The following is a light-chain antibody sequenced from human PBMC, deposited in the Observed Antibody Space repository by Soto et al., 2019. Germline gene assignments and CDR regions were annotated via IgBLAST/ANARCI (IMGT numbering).Light chain of an antibody. CDR2: DAS. CDR1: QDIREN. Sequence: DIQMTQFPSSLSASMRGRVAIACQASQDIRENINWYQQKPGKAPKLLIYDASNLQTGVPSRFSGSGSGTDFTFTISSLQPEDIATYYCQQFHSHPLTFGGGTKVEIK. CDR3: QQFHSHPLT. J-gene: IGKJ4*01. V-gene: IGKV1-33*01.